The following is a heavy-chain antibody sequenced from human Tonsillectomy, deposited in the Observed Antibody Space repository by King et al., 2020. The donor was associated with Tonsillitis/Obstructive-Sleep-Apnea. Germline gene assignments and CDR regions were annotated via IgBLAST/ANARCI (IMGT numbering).Heavy chain of an antibody. CDR2: IYWDDDK. CDR3: AHSPEYSRSTNGYLARHFQH. V-gene: IGHV2-5*02. D-gene: IGHD2-2*01. J-gene: IGHJ1*01. Sequence: TLKESGPTVVKPPQTFTLTCTFSGFSLSTSGVGVGWIRQPPGKALECLALIYWDDDKLYSPSLKSRHTINKDTSKNQVALTMTNKDPVDTATYYCAHSPEYSRSTNGYLARHFQHWGQGTLLTVSA. CDR1: GFSLSTSGVG.